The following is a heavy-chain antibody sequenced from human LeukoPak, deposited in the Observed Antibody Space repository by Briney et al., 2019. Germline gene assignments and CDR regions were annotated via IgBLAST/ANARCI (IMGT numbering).Heavy chain of an antibody. D-gene: IGHD2-15*01. J-gene: IGHJ3*02. Sequence: PSETLSLTCTVSGGSISSGGFYWSWVRQPPGKGLEWVGYIYQSGSTYYNPSLKSRVTISVDTSKNQFSLKLSSVTAADTAVYYCARDGLQVGYCSGGSCRADAFDIWGQGTMVTVSS. CDR2: IYQSGST. V-gene: IGHV4-30-2*01. CDR3: ARDGLQVGYCSGGSCRADAFDI. CDR1: GGSISSGGFY.